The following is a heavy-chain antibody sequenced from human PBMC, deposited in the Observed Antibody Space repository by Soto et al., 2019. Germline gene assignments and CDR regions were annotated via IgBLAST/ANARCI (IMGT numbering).Heavy chain of an antibody. CDR3: ARIGSRRWRIDY. D-gene: IGHD1-26*01. CDR2: IYYSGST. V-gene: IGHV4-31*03. Sequence: QVQLQESGPGLMKPSQTLSLTCTVSGGSISSGGYYWSWIRQHPGKGLEWIGYIYYSGSTYYNPSLKSRVTISVDTSKNQFSLKLSSVTAADTAVYYCARIGSRRWRIDYWGQGTLVTVSS. CDR1: GGSISSGGYY. J-gene: IGHJ4*02.